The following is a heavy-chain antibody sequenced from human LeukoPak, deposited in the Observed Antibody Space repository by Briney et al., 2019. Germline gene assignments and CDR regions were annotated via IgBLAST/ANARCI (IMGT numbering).Heavy chain of an antibody. D-gene: IGHD3-16*01. V-gene: IGHV4-39*07. J-gene: IGHJ4*02. CDR2: INHSGST. CDR1: GGSISSGDYY. CDR3: ARDLGSPSDY. Sequence: PSETLSLTCTVSGGSISSGDYYWSWIRQSPGKGLEWIGEINHSGSTNYNPSLKSRVTISVDTSKNQFSLKLSSVTAADTAVYYCARDLGSPSDYWGQGTLVTVSS.